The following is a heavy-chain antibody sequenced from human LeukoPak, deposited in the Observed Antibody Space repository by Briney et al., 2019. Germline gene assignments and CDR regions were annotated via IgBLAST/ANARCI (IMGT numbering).Heavy chain of an antibody. V-gene: IGHV3-21*01. CDR3: ARDRPHYYDSSGYFLDAFDI. J-gene: IGHJ3*02. CDR2: ISSSSSYI. CDR1: VFTFSSYS. D-gene: IGHD3-22*01. Sequence: GGSLRLSCATSVFTFSSYSMGWVRQAPGKALEWVSSISSSSSYIYYADSVKGRFTISRDNAKNSLYLQMNSLRAEDTAVYYCARDRPHYYDSSGYFLDAFDIWGQGTMVTVSS.